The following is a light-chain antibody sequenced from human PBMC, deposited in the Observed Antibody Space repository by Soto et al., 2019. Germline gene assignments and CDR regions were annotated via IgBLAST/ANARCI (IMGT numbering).Light chain of an antibody. CDR1: QDISNY. CDR3: QQYDILPRT. J-gene: IGKJ1*01. V-gene: IGKV1-33*01. Sequence: DIQMTQSPSSLSASEGHRVTITCRASQDISNYLSWYQYKPGKAPKLLIYDASNLNEGVPSRFSGSGSGTHLTFSISSLQPEDIATYYCQQYDILPRTFGQGTRVDVK. CDR2: DAS.